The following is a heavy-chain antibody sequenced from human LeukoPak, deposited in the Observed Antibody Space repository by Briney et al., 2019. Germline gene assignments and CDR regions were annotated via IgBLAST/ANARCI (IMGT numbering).Heavy chain of an antibody. CDR2: ISSSSSYI. D-gene: IGHD1-14*01. J-gene: IGHJ4*02. Sequence: GGSLRLSCAASGFTFSSYSMNWVRQAPGKGLEWVSSISSSSSYIYYADSVKGRFTISRDNAKNSLFLQMNSLRAEDTAVYYCARESPGGTFFFDSWGQGTLVTVSS. CDR1: GFTFSSYS. V-gene: IGHV3-21*01. CDR3: ARESPGGTFFFDS.